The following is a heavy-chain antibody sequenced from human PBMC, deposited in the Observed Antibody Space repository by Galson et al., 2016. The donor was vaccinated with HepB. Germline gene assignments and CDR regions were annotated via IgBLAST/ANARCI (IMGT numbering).Heavy chain of an antibody. CDR3: ARGSGWVDS. CDR1: GFSFSIYV. Sequence: SLRLSCATSGFSFSIYVMHWVRQAPGKGLEWVANIKEDGSEKYYVDSVKGRFTISRDNAKNSLFLQMNSLRTEDTAVYYCARGSGWVDSWGQGTLVTVSS. J-gene: IGHJ5*01. D-gene: IGHD6-19*01. V-gene: IGHV3-7*03. CDR2: IKEDGSEK.